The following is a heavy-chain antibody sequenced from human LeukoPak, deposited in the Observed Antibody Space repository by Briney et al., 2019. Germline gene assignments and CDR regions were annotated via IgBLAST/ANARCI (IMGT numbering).Heavy chain of an antibody. V-gene: IGHV4-34*01. CDR1: GESFSGYY. Sequence: KPSETLSLTCAVYGESFSGYYWSWIRQPPGKGLEWIGEINHSGSTNYNPSLKSRVNISVDTSKNQFSLKLSSVTGADTAVYYCASRRRDGYNSPPDYWGQGTLVTVSS. D-gene: IGHD5-24*01. CDR3: ASRRRDGYNSPPDY. J-gene: IGHJ4*02. CDR2: INHSGST.